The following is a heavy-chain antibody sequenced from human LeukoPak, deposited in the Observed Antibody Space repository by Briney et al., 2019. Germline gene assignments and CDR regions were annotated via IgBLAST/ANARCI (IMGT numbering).Heavy chain of an antibody. CDR2: ISAYNGNT. D-gene: IGHD6-13*01. J-gene: IGHJ4*02. V-gene: IGHV1-18*01. Sequence: ASVKVSCKASGYTFTSYGISWVRQAPGQGLEWMGWISAYNGNTNYAQKLQGRVTMTTDTSTSTAYMELRSLRSDDTAVYYCARDRLLGMAAAGTNFDYWGQGTLVTVSS. CDR1: GYTFTSYG. CDR3: ARDRLLGMAAAGTNFDY.